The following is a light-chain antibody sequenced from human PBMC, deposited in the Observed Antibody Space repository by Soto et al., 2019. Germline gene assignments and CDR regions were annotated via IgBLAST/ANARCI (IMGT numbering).Light chain of an antibody. V-gene: IGKV1-39*01. CDR1: QTIYNY. CDR3: QQSYTTPHT. Sequence: DIQMTQSPSSLSASVGDRVTMTCRASQTIYNYLNWYQQKPGKAPNLLIYGASNLQSGVQSRFSGSGSGTDFTLTISSLQPEDFATYYCQQSYTTPHTFGQGTKLEIK. J-gene: IGKJ2*01. CDR2: GAS.